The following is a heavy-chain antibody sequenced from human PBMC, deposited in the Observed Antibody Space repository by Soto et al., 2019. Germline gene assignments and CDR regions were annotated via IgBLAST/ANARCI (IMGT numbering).Heavy chain of an antibody. J-gene: IGHJ4*02. CDR1: GYTFTSYD. V-gene: IGHV1-8*01. Sequence: QVQLVQSGAEVKKPGASVKVSCKASGYTFTSYDINWVRQATGQGLEWMGWMNPNSGNTGYAQKFHGRVTMTRITSISTAYMELSSLRSEDTAVYYCARGQARRVLRFLEWLSPYFDYWGQGTLVTVSS. CDR2: MNPNSGNT. D-gene: IGHD3-3*01. CDR3: ARGQARRVLRFLEWLSPYFDY.